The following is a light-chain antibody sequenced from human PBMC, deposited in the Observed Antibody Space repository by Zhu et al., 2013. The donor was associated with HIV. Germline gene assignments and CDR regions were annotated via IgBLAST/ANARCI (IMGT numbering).Light chain of an antibody. CDR1: SSDVGGYNY. Sequence: QSALTQPASVSGSPGQSITISCTGTSSDVGGYNYVSWYQQHPGKAPKLMIYEVSNRPSGVSNRFSGSKSGNTASLTISGLQAEDEADYYCQTYDRGLSAWVFGGGTKLTVL. V-gene: IGLV2-14*01. CDR3: QTYDRGLSAWV. J-gene: IGLJ3*02. CDR2: EVS.